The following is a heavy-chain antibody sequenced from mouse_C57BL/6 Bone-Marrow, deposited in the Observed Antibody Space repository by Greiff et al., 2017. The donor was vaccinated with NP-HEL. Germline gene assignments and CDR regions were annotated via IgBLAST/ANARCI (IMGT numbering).Heavy chain of an antibody. Sequence: VQLQQSGAELVRPGASVKLSCKASGYTFTSYGISWVKQRPGQGLEWIGEIYPRSGNTDYNETFKGKATLTADTSSSTAYMQLRSLSSADSAVYFCASCCYDGYSYFDYWGQGTTLTVSS. CDR1: GYTFTSYG. CDR2: IYPRSGNT. J-gene: IGHJ2*01. V-gene: IGHV1-81*01. CDR3: ASCCYDGYSYFDY. D-gene: IGHD2-3*01.